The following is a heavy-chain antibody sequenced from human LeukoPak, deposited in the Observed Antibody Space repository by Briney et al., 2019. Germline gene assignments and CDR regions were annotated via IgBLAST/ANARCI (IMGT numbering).Heavy chain of an antibody. CDR3: ARDKVVPAAKVGDVDY. D-gene: IGHD2-2*01. CDR2: ISAYNGNT. V-gene: IGHV1-18*01. J-gene: IGHJ4*02. Sequence: ASVKVSCKAPGYTFTSYGISWVRQAPGQGLEWMGWISAYNGNTNYAQKLQGRVTMTTDTSTSTAYMELRSLRSDDTAVYYCARDKVVPAAKVGDVDYWGQGTLVTVSS. CDR1: GYTFTSYG.